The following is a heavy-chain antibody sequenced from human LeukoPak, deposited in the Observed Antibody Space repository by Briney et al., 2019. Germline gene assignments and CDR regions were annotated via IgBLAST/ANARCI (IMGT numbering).Heavy chain of an antibody. V-gene: IGHV3-23*01. J-gene: IGHJ6*04. CDR1: GFTFRSYG. Sequence: WGSLRLSCAASGFTFRSYGMSWVRQAPGRGLEWVSSISGSGGSTYYADSVKGRFTISRDNAKNSLSLQMNSLRAEDTAVYYCAELGITMIGGVWGKGTTVTISS. CDR2: ISGSGGST. CDR3: AELGITMIGGV. D-gene: IGHD3-10*02.